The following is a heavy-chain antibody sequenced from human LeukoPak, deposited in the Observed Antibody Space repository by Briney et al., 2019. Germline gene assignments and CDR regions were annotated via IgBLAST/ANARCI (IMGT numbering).Heavy chain of an antibody. D-gene: IGHD3-16*01. V-gene: IGHV4-59*08. J-gene: IGHJ4*02. CDR3: ARWVTWGSLFDY. CDR2: IYNSGST. Sequence: SETLSLTCTVSGGSISNYYWSWIRQPPGKGLEWIGYIYNSGSTNYNPSLKSRVTISVDTSKNQFSLKLSSVTAADTAVYYCARWVTWGSLFDYWGQGTLVTVSS. CDR1: GGSISNYY.